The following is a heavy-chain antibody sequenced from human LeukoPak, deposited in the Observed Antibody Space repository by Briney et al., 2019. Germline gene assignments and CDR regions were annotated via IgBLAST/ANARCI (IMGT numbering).Heavy chain of an antibody. V-gene: IGHV3-7*04. CDR3: ARIKVNSAYFDY. CDR1: GFTFSSND. J-gene: IGHJ4*02. D-gene: IGHD2-21*01. CDR2: IKQDGSEK. Sequence: GTSLRLSCAASGFTFSSNDMHWVRQAPGKGLEWVANIKQDGSEKYYVDSVKGRFTISRDNAKNSLYLQMNSLRAEDTAVYYCARIKVNSAYFDYWGQGTLVTVSS.